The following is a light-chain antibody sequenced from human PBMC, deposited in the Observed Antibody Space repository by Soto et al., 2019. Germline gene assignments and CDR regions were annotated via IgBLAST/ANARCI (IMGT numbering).Light chain of an antibody. V-gene: IGKV3-11*01. CDR2: DAS. CDR1: QSVGSNY. CDR3: QQRSNWPPLT. Sequence: EIVLTQSPGTLSLSPGERATLSCRASQSVGSNYLAWYQRRPGQAPRLLIYDASNRASDIPARFSGSGSGTDFTLTISSLEPEDSAVYYCQQRSNWPPLTFGGGTRWISN. J-gene: IGKJ4*01.